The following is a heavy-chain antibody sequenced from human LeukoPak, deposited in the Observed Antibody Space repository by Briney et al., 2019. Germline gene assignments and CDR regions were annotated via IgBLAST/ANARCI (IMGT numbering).Heavy chain of an antibody. Sequence: SETLSLTCTVSGGSIRSYWSWIRQPAGKGLEWIGRIYASGSTYYNPSLKSRVTMSVDTSKNQFSLRLTTVTAADTAVYYCARDSNLEYSSSRGLGRWGQGTLVTVSS. V-gene: IGHV4-4*07. CDR2: IYASGST. J-gene: IGHJ4*02. CDR1: GGSIRSY. CDR3: ARDSNLEYSSSRGLGR. D-gene: IGHD6-6*01.